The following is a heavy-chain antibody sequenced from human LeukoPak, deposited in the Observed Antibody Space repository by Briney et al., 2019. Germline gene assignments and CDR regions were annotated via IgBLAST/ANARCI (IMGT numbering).Heavy chain of an antibody. J-gene: IGHJ4*02. Sequence: SETLSLTSTVSGGSISSSSYYWGWIRQPPGKGLEWIGEINHSGSTNYNPSLKSRVTISVDTSKNQFSLKLSSVTAADTALYYCARMEARSIFGVVIPSVRKYFDYWGQGTLVTVSS. CDR1: GGSISSSSYY. V-gene: IGHV4-39*07. CDR2: INHSGST. D-gene: IGHD3-3*01. CDR3: ARMEARSIFGVVIPSVRKYFDY.